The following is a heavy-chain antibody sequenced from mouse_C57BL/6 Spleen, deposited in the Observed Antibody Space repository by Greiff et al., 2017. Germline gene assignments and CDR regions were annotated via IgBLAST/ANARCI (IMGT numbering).Heavy chain of an antibody. D-gene: IGHD2-2*01. V-gene: IGHV3-6*01. CDR1: GYSITSGYY. Sequence: DVKLQESGPGLVKPSQSLSLTCSVTGYSITSGYYWNWIRQFPGNKLEWMGYISYDGSNNYNPSLKNRISITRDTSKNQFFLKLNSVTTEDTATYYCARDLDGYDSDYYAMDYWGQGTSVTVSS. J-gene: IGHJ4*01. CDR3: ARDLDGYDSDYYAMDY. CDR2: ISYDGSN.